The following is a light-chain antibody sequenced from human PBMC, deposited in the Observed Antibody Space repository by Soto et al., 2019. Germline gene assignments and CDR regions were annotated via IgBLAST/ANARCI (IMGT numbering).Light chain of an antibody. CDR3: QQYNSYSLT. J-gene: IGKJ4*01. V-gene: IGKV1-5*03. CDR2: KAS. Sequence: DIPMTQSPSTLSASVGDRVTITSPASQSISSWLAWYQQKPGKAPKLLIYKASSLESGVPSRFSGSGSGTEFTLTISSLQPDDFATYYCQQYNSYSLTFGGGTKVEIK. CDR1: QSISSW.